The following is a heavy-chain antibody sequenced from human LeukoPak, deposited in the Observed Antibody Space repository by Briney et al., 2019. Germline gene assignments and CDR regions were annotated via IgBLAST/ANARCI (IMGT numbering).Heavy chain of an antibody. J-gene: IGHJ4*02. CDR2: INAGNGNT. CDR1: GYSFTGYY. CDR3: ASSADHSVEYYFDY. V-gene: IGHV1-3*01. D-gene: IGHD3-3*01. Sequence: GASVKVSCKASGYSFTGYYMHWVRQAPGQRLEWMGWINAGNGNTKYSQKFQGRVTITRDTSASTAYMELSSLRSEDTAVYYCASSADHSVEYYFDYWGQGTLVTVSS.